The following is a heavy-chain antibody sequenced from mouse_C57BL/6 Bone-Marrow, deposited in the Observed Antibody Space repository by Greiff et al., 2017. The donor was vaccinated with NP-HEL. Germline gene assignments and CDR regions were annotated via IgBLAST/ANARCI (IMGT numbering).Heavy chain of an antibody. CDR1: GYTFTNYW. J-gene: IGHJ2*01. CDR3: ARAYDYVPYYFDY. CDR2: IYPGGGYT. Sequence: QVQLQQSGAELVRPGTSVKMSCTASGYTFTNYWIGWAKQRPGHGLEWIGDIYPGGGYTNYNAKFKGKATLTADKSSSTAYMQFSSLTSEDSAIYYCARAYDYVPYYFDYWGQGTTLTVSS. V-gene: IGHV1-63*01. D-gene: IGHD2-4*01.